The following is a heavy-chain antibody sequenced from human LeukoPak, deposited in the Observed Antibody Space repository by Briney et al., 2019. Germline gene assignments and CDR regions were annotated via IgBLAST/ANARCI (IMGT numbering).Heavy chain of an antibody. CDR3: ARDRYCSGGGCYRGDYFDY. CDR2: ISGGGSTI. J-gene: IGHJ4*02. Sequence: GGSLRLSCAASGFTFSSYEMNWVRQAPGKGLEWVSYISGGGSTIYYADSVRGRFTISRDNAKNSLYLQMNSLRVEDTAVYYCARDRYCSGGGCYRGDYFDYWGQGTLVTVSS. CDR1: GFTFSSYE. D-gene: IGHD2-15*01. V-gene: IGHV3-48*03.